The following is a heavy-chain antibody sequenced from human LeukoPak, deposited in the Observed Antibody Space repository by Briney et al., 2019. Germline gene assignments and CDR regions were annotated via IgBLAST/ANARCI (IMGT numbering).Heavy chain of an antibody. D-gene: IGHD1-14*01. V-gene: IGHV4-4*07. Sequence: SETLSLTPAVPVGSICIYYWCWIPPPAGKGLECIWRLYTSGSTNYNPSLKSRVTMSVDTSKNQFSLKLSSVTAADTAVYYCAIGTGFDYYYDGMDVWGQGTTVTVSS. CDR3: AIGTGFDYYYDGMDV. J-gene: IGHJ6*02. CDR2: LYTSGST. CDR1: VGSICIYY.